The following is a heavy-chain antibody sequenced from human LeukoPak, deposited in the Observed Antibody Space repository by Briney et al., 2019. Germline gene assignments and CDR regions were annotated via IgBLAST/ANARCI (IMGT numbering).Heavy chain of an antibody. J-gene: IGHJ4*02. Sequence: PGGSLRLSCAASGITVSSNYMSWVRQAPGKGLGWVSVIYSGGSTYYADSVKGRFTISRDNSKNTLYLQMNSLRAEDTAVYYCARRYYYDSGGYYYDYWGQGTLVTVSS. CDR3: ARRYYYDSGGYYYDY. CDR1: GITVSSNY. D-gene: IGHD3-22*01. V-gene: IGHV3-66*01. CDR2: IYSGGST.